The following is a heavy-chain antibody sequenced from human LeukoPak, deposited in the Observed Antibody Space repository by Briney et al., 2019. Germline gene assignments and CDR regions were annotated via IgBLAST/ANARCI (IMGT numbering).Heavy chain of an antibody. CDR3: AKDWGAGLSPLAVWFDY. CDR1: GGTFSSYA. CDR2: IIPIFGIA. V-gene: IGHV1-69*04. J-gene: IGHJ4*02. Sequence: ASVKVSCKASGGTFSSYAISWVRQAPGQGLEWMGRIIPIFGIANYAQKFQGRVTITADKSTSTAYMELSSLRSEDTAVYYCAKDWGAGLSPLAVWFDYWGQGTLVTVSS. D-gene: IGHD3-16*01.